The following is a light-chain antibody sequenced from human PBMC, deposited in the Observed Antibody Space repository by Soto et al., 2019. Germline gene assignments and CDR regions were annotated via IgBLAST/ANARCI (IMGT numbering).Light chain of an antibody. V-gene: IGKV3-15*01. CDR2: GAS. CDR3: QQGHNWPLT. CDR1: QSISSE. J-gene: IGKJ2*01. Sequence: EIVMTQSPATLSVSPGERATLSCRASQSISSELAWYQQKPGQPPRLLIYGASTRATGVPARFTGSGSGSDFTLTISWLQSEDFAVYYCQQGHNWPLTFGQGTRLEI.